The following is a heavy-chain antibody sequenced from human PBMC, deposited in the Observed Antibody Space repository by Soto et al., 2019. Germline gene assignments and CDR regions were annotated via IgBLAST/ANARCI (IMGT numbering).Heavy chain of an antibody. Sequence: EVQLVESGGVLVQPGGSLRLSCVAPGFTFDDYWMNWVRQAPGKGLEWVAIINKDGSERYYVDSVKGRFTISRDNSKNLLFLQMNSLRAEDTALYYCARDGHNTNDVDHWGQGTLVTVSS. J-gene: IGHJ5*02. V-gene: IGHV3-7*01. CDR2: INKDGSER. CDR3: ARDGHNTNDVDH. D-gene: IGHD1-20*01. CDR1: GFTFDDYW.